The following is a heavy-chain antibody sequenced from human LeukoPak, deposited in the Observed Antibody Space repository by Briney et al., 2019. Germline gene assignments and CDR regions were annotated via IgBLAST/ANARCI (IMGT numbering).Heavy chain of an antibody. D-gene: IGHD3-16*01. CDR2: ISAYNGNT. CDR1: GYTFTSYG. V-gene: IGHV1-18*01. J-gene: IGHJ6*03. CDR3: ARVAQPWGDYYYYYMDV. Sequence: ASVKVSCKASGYTFTSYGISWVRQAPGQGLEWMGWISAYNGNTNYAQELQGRVTMTTDTSTSTAYMELRSLRSDDTAVYYCARVAQPWGDYYYYYMDVWGKGTTVTISS.